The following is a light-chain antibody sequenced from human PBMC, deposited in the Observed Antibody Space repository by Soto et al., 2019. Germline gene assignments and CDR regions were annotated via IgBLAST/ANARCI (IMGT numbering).Light chain of an antibody. Sequence: EIVLTQSPGTLSLSPGERATXSCRASQRVSSSYLAWYQQKPGQAPRLLIYGASSRATGIPDRFSSSGSGTDFSLTISRLEPEDFAVYFCQRYGSSPPFTFGQGTKVEI. V-gene: IGKV3-20*01. CDR2: GAS. CDR1: QRVSSSY. J-gene: IGKJ2*01. CDR3: QRYGSSPPFT.